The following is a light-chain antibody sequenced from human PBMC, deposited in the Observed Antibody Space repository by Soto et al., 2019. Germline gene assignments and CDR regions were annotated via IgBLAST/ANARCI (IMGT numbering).Light chain of an antibody. J-gene: IGKJ1*01. CDR3: QQYNSFWT. CDR2: GAS. CDR1: QGISSY. Sequence: DIQLTQSPSFLSASVGDRVTITCRASQGISSYLAWFQQKPGKVPKRLIYGASNLQSGVPSRFSGSGSGTEFTLTISSLQPDDFATYYCQQYNSFWTFGQGTKVDIK. V-gene: IGKV1-9*01.